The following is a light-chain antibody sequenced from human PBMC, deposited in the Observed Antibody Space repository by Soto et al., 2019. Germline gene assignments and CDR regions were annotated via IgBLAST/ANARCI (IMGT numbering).Light chain of an antibody. Sequence: QSVLTQPRSVSGSPGQSVTISCTGTSSDVGGYNYVSWYQQHPGKAPKLMIYDVSKRPSGVPDRFSGSKSGNTASLTISGLLAEDEADYYCCSYAGSYTVVFGGGTKLTVL. CDR1: SSDVGGYNY. CDR2: DVS. CDR3: CSYAGSYTVV. V-gene: IGLV2-11*01. J-gene: IGLJ2*01.